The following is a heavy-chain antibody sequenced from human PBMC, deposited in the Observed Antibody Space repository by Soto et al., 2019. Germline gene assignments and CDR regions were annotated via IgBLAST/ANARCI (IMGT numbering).Heavy chain of an antibody. CDR3: AGGLDCSGGSCYSGGYYYGMDV. CDR1: GYSFTSYW. J-gene: IGHJ6*02. V-gene: IGHV5-10-1*01. Sequence: GESLKISCKGSGYSFTSYWISWVRQMPGKGLEWMGRIDPSDSYTNYSPSSQGHATISADKSISTAYLQWSSLKASDTAMYYCAGGLDCSGGSCYSGGYYYGMDVRGQGTTVTVSS. D-gene: IGHD2-15*01. CDR2: IDPSDSYT.